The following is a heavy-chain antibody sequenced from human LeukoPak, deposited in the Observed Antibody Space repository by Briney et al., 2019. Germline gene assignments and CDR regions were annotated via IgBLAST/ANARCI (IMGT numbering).Heavy chain of an antibody. CDR3: ARALWYMTTVTYNWFAP. J-gene: IGHJ5*02. CDR2: IIPILGIA. Sequence: SVKVSCKASGGTFSSYTISWVRQAPGQGLEWMGRIIPILGIANYAQKFQGRVTITADKSTSTAYMELSSLRSEDTAVYYCARALWYMTTVTYNWFAPWGQGTLVTVSS. V-gene: IGHV1-69*02. D-gene: IGHD4-11*01. CDR1: GGTFSSYT.